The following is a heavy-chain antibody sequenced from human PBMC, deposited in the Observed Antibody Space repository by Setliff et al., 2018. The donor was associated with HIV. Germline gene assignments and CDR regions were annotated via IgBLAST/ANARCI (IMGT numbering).Heavy chain of an antibody. CDR1: GGSFTEYY. J-gene: IGHJ6*02. V-gene: IGHV4-34*01. CDR2: MSHSGST. CDR3: ARGHCSGTNCYGVDYYGMDV. D-gene: IGHD2-2*01. Sequence: PSETLSLTCAVYGGSFTEYYWNWIRQPPGKGLEWIGEMSHSGSTKYNPSLKSRVTMSVDKSKNQFSVKLTSVTAADTAVYYCARGHCSGTNCYGVDYYGMDVWGQGTTVTVSS.